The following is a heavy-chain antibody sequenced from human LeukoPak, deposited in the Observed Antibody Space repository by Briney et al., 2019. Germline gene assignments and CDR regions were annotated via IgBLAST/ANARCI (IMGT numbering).Heavy chain of an antibody. V-gene: IGHV3-30*03. J-gene: IGHJ6*02. D-gene: IGHD3-16*02. CDR1: GLTFSSYG. Sequence: PGRSLRLSCAASGLTFSSYGMHWVRQSPGRGLEWVSFLSFDGSNEFYADSLKGRFTISRDNSKDTLYLQMDSLRAEDTALYYCAREEHDYVWGSYRYYYYYGIDVWGQGTTVTVSS. CDR2: LSFDGSNE. CDR3: AREEHDYVWGSYRYYYYYGIDV.